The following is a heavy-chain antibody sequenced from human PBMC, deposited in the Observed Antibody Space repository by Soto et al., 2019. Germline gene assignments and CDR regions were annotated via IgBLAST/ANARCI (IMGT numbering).Heavy chain of an antibody. V-gene: IGHV4-31*03. CDR3: ARSSQSTVTTCDY. CDR2: IYYSGST. J-gene: IGHJ4*02. Sequence: QVQLQESGPGLVKPSQTLSLTCTVSVGSISSGGYYWSWIRQHPGKGLEWIGYIYYSGSTYYNPSIKRRVTISVDTSKNQFSRKLSSVTAADTAVYYCARSSQSTVTTCDYWGQGTLVTVSS. D-gene: IGHD4-17*01. CDR1: VGSISSGGYY.